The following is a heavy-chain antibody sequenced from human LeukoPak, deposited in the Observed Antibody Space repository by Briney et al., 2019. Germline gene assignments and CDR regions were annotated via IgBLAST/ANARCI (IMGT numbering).Heavy chain of an antibody. V-gene: IGHV4-34*01. CDR2: INHSGST. D-gene: IGHD5-12*01. CDR1: GGSFSGYY. Sequence: PSETLSLTCAVYGGSFSGYYWSWIRQPPGKGLEWIGEINHSGSTNYNPSLKGRVTISVDTSKNQFSLKLSSVTAADTAVYYCARGIVASYYFDYWGQGTLVTVSS. J-gene: IGHJ4*02. CDR3: ARGIVASYYFDY.